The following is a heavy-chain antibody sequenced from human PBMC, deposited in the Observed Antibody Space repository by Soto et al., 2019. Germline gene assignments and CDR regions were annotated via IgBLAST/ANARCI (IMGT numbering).Heavy chain of an antibody. D-gene: IGHD2-8*01. CDR2: INPSGGST. CDR3: ARGYCTNGVCRGVFDY. V-gene: IGHV1-46*01. J-gene: IGHJ4*02. CDR1: GYTFTSYY. Sequence: ASVKVSCKASGYTFTSYYMHWVRQAPGQGLKWMGIINPSGGSTSYAQKFQGRVTMTRDTSTSTVYMELSSLRSEDTAVYYCARGYCTNGVCRGVFDYWGQGTLVTVSS.